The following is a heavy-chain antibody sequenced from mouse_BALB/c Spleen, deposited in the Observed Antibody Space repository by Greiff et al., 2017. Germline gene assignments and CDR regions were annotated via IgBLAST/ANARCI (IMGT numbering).Heavy chain of an antibody. CDR1: GYTFTSYW. D-gene: IGHD4-1*01. CDR2: INPSTGYT. J-gene: IGHJ3*01. V-gene: IGHV1-7*01. Sequence: QVQLKESGAELAKPGASVKMSCKASGYTFTSYWMHWVKQRPGQGLEWIGYINPSTGYTEYNQKFKDKATLTADKSSSTAYMQLSSLTSEDSAVYYCASGTGFAYWGQGTLVTVSA. CDR3: ASGTGFAY.